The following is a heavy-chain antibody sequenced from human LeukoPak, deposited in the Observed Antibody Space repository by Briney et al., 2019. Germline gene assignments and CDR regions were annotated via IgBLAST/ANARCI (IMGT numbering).Heavy chain of an antibody. D-gene: IGHD4-17*01. J-gene: IGHJ4*02. V-gene: IGHV3-7*01. CDR1: GFTFSSYW. CDR2: IKQDGSEK. Sequence: GGSLRLSCAASGFTFSSYWMSWVRQAPGKGLEWVANIKQDGSEKYYVDSVKGRFTISRDNAKNSLYLQMNSLRAEDTAVYYCASLSVLYGDSVFDYWGQGTLVTVSS. CDR3: ASLSVLYGDSVFDY.